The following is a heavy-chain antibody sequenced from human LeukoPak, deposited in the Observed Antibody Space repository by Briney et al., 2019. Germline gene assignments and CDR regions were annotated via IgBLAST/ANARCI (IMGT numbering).Heavy chain of an antibody. V-gene: IGHV4-28*01. D-gene: IGHD6-13*01. CDR1: GYSISSSNW. CDR3: ARTPSRGDFDY. J-gene: IGHJ4*02. CDR2: IYYSGST. Sequence: KASXXLSLTCAVSGYSISSSNWWGWIRPPPGKGLEWIGYIYYSGSTYYNPSLKSRVTMSVDTSKNQFSLKLSSVTAVDTAVYYCARTPSRGDFDYWGQGTLVTVSS.